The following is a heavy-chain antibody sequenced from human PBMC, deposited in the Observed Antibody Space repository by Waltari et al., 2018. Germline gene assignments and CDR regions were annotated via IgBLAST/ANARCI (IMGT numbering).Heavy chain of an antibody. Sequence: EVQLVESGGGLIQPGGSLRLSCAVSGFSVTSNYLTWLRQAPGKGLEWVAVLYSGGGTYYTDSVKVRFTISRDNSNNTLDLQMTGLRADDTAVYFCARLKQLVYYFDSWGQGTQVTVSS. V-gene: IGHV3-53*01. CDR2: LYSGGGT. J-gene: IGHJ4*02. CDR1: GFSVTSNY. D-gene: IGHD1-1*01. CDR3: ARLKQLVYYFDS.